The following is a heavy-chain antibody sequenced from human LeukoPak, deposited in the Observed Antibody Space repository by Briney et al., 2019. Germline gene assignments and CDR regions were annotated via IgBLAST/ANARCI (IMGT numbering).Heavy chain of an antibody. CDR3: AKDSGYDYYFDY. V-gene: IGHV3-9*01. CDR1: GFTFDDYA. CDR2: ISWNSGSI. J-gene: IGHJ4*02. D-gene: IGHD5-12*01. Sequence: GGSLRLSCAASGFTFDDYAMHWVRQAPGKGLEWVSGISWNSGSIGYADSVKGRFTISRDNAKNSLYLQMNSLRAEDTALYCCAKDSGYDYYFDYWGQGTLVTVSS.